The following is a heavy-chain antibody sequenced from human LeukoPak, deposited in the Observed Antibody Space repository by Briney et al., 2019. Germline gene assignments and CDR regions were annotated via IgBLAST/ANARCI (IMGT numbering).Heavy chain of an antibody. V-gene: IGHV4-31*03. CDR3: ARWTYGQVGYYFDY. Sequence: SETLSLTCTVSGVSISSGGYYWSWIRQHPGKGLEWIGYIYYSGSTYYNPSLNSRVTISVDTSKNQFSLKLSSVTAADTAVYYCARWTYGQVGYYFDYWGQGTLVTVSS. D-gene: IGHD3-10*01. CDR1: GVSISSGGYY. CDR2: IYYSGST. J-gene: IGHJ4*02.